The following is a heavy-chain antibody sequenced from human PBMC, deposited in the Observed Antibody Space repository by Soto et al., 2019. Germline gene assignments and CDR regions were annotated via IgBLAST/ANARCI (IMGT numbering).Heavy chain of an antibody. D-gene: IGHD1-26*01. V-gene: IGHV4-31*03. Sequence: SETLSLTCTVSGGSISSGGYYWSWIRQHPGKGLEWIGYIYYSGSTYYNPSLKSRVTISVDTSKNQFSLKLSSVTAADTAVYYFAGVGATAPTVWYWAQGTLVTVSS. CDR3: AGVGATAPTVWY. J-gene: IGHJ4*02. CDR1: GGSISSGGYY. CDR2: IYYSGST.